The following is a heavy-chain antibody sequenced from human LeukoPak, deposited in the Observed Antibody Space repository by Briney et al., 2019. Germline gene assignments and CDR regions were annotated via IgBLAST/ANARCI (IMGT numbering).Heavy chain of an antibody. D-gene: IGHD3-3*01. CDR1: GFTFSSYS. V-gene: IGHV3-21*01. CDR3: ARERERFLNF. J-gene: IGHJ4*02. CDR2: ISSSSSYI. Sequence: GGSLRLSCAASGFTFSSYSLNWVRQAPGKGLEWVSSISSSSSYIYYADSVKGRFTISRDNAKNSLYLQMNSLRAEDTAVYCCARERERFLNFWGQGTLVTVSS.